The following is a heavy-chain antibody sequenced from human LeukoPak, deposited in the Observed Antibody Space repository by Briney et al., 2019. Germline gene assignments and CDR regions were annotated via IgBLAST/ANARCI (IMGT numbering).Heavy chain of an antibody. D-gene: IGHD2-2*01. CDR3: ARDRGWIRGVVVPAATVPWFDP. CDR2: INHSGST. J-gene: IGHJ5*02. CDR1: GGSFSGYY. Sequence: PSETLSLTCAVYGGSFSGYYWSWIRQPPGKGLEWIGEINHSGSTNYNPSLKSRVTISVDTSKNQFSLKLSSVTAADTAVYYCARDRGWIRGVVVPAATVPWFDPWGQGTLVTVSS. V-gene: IGHV4-34*01.